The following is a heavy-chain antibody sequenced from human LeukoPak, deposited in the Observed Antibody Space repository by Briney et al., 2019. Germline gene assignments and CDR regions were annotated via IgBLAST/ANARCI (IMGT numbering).Heavy chain of an antibody. CDR2: ISSSSSYT. CDR3: AGSSGYHYFDY. CDR1: GFTFSDYY. V-gene: IGHV3-11*03. Sequence: PGGSLRLSCAASGFTFSDYYMSWIRQAPGKGLEWVSYISSSSSYTNYADSVKGRFTISRDNAKNSLYLQMNSLRAEDTAVYYCAGSSGYHYFDYWGQGTLVTASS. D-gene: IGHD3-22*01. J-gene: IGHJ4*02.